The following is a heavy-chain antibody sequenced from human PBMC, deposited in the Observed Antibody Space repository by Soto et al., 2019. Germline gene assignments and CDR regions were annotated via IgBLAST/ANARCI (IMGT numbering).Heavy chain of an antibody. D-gene: IGHD3-22*01. CDR3: ARLGHYYDSSGYYNDEYYYYYYGMDV. CDR2: IWYDGSNK. J-gene: IGHJ6*02. CDR1: GFTFSSYG. Sequence: GGSLRLSCVASGFTFSSYGMHWVRQAPGKGLEWVAVIWYDGSNKYYADSVKGRFTISRDNSKNTLYLQMNSLRAEDTAVYYCARLGHYYDSSGYYNDEYYYYYYGMDVWGQGTTVTVSS. V-gene: IGHV3-33*01.